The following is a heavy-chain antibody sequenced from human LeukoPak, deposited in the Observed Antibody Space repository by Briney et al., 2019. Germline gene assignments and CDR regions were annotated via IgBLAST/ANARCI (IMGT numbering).Heavy chain of an antibody. CDR3: ARVSMIFPIFGVVWPPGLMDV. Sequence: GASVKVSCKASGYSFTSNGISWVRQAPGQGLEWMGWISAYNGNTNYAQKLQGRVTMTTDTSTSTAYMELRSLRSDDTAVYYCARVSMIFPIFGVVWPPGLMDVWGKGTTVTVSS. J-gene: IGHJ6*04. V-gene: IGHV1-18*01. CDR2: ISAYNGNT. D-gene: IGHD3-3*01. CDR1: GYSFTSNG.